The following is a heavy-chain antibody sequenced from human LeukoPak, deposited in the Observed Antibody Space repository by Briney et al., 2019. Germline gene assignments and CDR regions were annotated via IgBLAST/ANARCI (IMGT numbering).Heavy chain of an antibody. J-gene: IGHJ3*02. V-gene: IGHV4-38-2*02. Sequence: PSETLSLTCTVSGYSISSNYYWGWIRPPPGKGLEWIGSIYHTGNTHYNPSLKSGVTISVHTSKNQFSLKLSSMTAADTAVYYCATDPPNVDSTGYYSRHDAFDIWGQGTMVTVSS. CDR3: ATDPPNVDSTGYYSRHDAFDI. CDR1: GYSISSNYY. CDR2: IYHTGNT. D-gene: IGHD3-22*01.